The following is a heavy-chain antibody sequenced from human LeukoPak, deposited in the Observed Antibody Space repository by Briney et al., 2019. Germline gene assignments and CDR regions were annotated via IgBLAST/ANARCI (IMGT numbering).Heavy chain of an antibody. Sequence: GGSLRLSCAASGFSFSSYAMAWVRQAPGKGLEWVSTISGSCGSTHYADSVKGRFTISRDNSKNTLYLQMNSLRAEDTAVYYCAKDPYYYDSSGYGYGMDVWGQGTTVTVSS. CDR3: AKDPYYYDSSGYGYGMDV. CDR1: GFSFSSYA. V-gene: IGHV3-23*01. D-gene: IGHD3-22*01. J-gene: IGHJ6*02. CDR2: ISGSCGST.